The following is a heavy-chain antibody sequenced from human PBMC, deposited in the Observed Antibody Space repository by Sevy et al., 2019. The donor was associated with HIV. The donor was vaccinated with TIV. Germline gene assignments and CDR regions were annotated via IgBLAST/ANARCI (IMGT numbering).Heavy chain of an antibody. Sequence: GGSLRLSCAASGFTFSSYALHWVRQAPGKGLERVAVISYDGSNKYYADSVKGRFTISRDNSKNTLYLQMNSLRAEDTAVYHCARDFAVAGTGDYWGQGTLVTVSS. CDR1: GFTFSSYA. CDR2: ISYDGSNK. D-gene: IGHD6-19*01. CDR3: ARDFAVAGTGDY. V-gene: IGHV3-30*01. J-gene: IGHJ4*02.